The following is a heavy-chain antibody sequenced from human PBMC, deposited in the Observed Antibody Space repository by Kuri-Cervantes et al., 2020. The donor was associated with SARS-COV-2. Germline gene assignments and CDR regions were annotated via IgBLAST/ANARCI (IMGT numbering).Heavy chain of an antibody. D-gene: IGHD1-1*01. V-gene: IGHV1-2*02. Sequence: ASVKVSCKASGYTFTGYYMHWVRQAPGQGLEWMGWINPNSGGTNYAQKFQGRVTMTRDTSISTAYMELSRLRSDDTAVYYCARDLTGTTGTPIGRRYYYGMDVWGQGTTVTVSS. J-gene: IGHJ6*02. CDR3: ARDLTGTTGTPIGRRYYYGMDV. CDR2: INPNSGGT. CDR1: GYTFTGYY.